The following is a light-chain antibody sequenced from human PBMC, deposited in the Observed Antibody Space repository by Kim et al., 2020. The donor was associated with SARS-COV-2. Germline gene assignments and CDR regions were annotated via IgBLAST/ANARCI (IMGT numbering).Light chain of an antibody. CDR1: RDIGQY. V-gene: IGKV1-27*01. J-gene: IGKJ4*01. CDR2: AAS. Sequence: GDRVTITCRARRDIGQYLAWYQQKPGKVPKLLIYAASALQSGIPSRFSGSASGTDFTLTISSLQPEDFATYKCQNYNGAPLTFGGGTKVDI. CDR3: QNYNGAPLT.